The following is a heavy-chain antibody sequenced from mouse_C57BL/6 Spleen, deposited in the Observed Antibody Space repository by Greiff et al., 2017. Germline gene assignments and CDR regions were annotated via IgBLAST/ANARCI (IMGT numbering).Heavy chain of an antibody. Sequence: EVQRVESGGGLVKPGGSLKLSCAASGFTFSSYTMSWVRQTPEKRLEWVATISGGGGNTYYPDSVKGRFTISRDNANNTLYLQMSSLRSEDTALYYCARQGMDYWGQGTSVTVSS. CDR2: ISGGGGNT. V-gene: IGHV5-9*01. J-gene: IGHJ4*01. CDR1: GFTFSSYT. CDR3: ARQGMDY.